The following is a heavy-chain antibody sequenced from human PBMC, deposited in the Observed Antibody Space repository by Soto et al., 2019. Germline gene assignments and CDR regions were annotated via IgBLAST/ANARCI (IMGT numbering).Heavy chain of an antibody. V-gene: IGHV3-48*01. CDR1: GFTFSSYS. CDR3: ARALGVAAAGTFRYYYYYYMDV. CDR2: ISSSSSTI. Sequence: EVQLVESGGGLVQPGGSLRLSCAASGFTFSSYSMNWVRQAPGKGLEWVSYISSSSSTIYYADSVKGRFTISRENAKNSLYLQMNRLRAEDTAVYYCARALGVAAAGTFRYYYYYYMDVWGKGTTVTVSS. J-gene: IGHJ6*03. D-gene: IGHD6-13*01.